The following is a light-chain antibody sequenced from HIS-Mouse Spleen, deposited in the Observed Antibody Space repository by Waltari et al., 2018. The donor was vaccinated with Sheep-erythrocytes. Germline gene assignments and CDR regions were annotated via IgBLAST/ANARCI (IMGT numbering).Light chain of an antibody. J-gene: IGLJ3*02. V-gene: IGLV2-8*01. Sequence: QSALTQPPSASGSPGQSVPIPCTGTSSAVGGYNYVSWYQQPPGKAPKPMIYEVSKRPSGVPDRFSGSKSGNTASLTVSGLQAEDEADYYCSSYAGSNNWVFGGGTKLTVL. CDR2: EVS. CDR1: SSAVGGYNY. CDR3: SSYAGSNNWV.